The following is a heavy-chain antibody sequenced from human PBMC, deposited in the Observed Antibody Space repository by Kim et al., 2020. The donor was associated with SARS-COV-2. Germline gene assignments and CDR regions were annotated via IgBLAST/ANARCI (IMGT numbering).Heavy chain of an antibody. CDR2: IYYSGTT. V-gene: IGHV4-39*01. CDR1: GGSISDINYF. J-gene: IGHJ6*02. Sequence: SETLSLTCIVSGGSISDINYFWGWIRQPPGKGLEWIGSIYYSGTTFYNPSLKSRVTISVDSSKNQFSLKLTSVIAADTAIYYCHRGGAAAYTLDVGGQGTTVTVSS. D-gene: IGHD3-16*01. CDR3: HRGGAAAYTLDV.